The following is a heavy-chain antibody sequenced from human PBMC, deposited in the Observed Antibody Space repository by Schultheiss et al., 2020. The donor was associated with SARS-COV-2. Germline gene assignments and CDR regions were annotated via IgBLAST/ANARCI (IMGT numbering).Heavy chain of an antibody. J-gene: IGHJ6*02. Sequence: SETLSLTCTVSGGSISSYYWSWIRQPPGKGLEWIGYIYYSGSTNYNPSLKSRVTMSVDTSKNQFSLKLSSVTAADTAVYYCARDKVFGVVITNYYYYYGMDVWGQGTTVTVSS. CDR3: ARDKVFGVVITNYYYYYGMDV. CDR1: GGSISSYY. V-gene: IGHV4-59*12. CDR2: IYYSGST. D-gene: IGHD3-3*01.